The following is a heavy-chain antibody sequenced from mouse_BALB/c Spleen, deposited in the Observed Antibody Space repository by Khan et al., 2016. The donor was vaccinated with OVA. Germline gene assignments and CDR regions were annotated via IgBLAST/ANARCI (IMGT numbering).Heavy chain of an antibody. J-gene: IGHJ2*01. Sequence: VQLQESGAELARPGASVKMSCKASGYTFTSYTMHWVKQRPGQGLEWIGYINPSSGSTKYNQMIKDKATLTADKSSSTAYMQLSSLTSEDSAVYYCARTHERWGQGTTLTVSS. V-gene: IGHV1-4*01. CDR2: INPSSGST. CDR3: ARTHER. CDR1: GYTFTSYT.